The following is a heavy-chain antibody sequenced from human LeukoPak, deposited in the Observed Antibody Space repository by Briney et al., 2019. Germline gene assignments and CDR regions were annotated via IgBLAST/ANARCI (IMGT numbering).Heavy chain of an antibody. J-gene: IGHJ3*02. CDR2: ISAYNGNT. CDR3: AGECGRSYCGAAFDI. D-gene: IGHD2-15*01. Sequence: ASVKVSCKASGYTFTSYGISWVRQAPGQGLEWMGWISAYNGNTNYAQKLQGSVTMTTDTSTSTAYMELRSLRSDDTAVYYCAGECGRSYCGAAFDIWGQGTMVTVSS. V-gene: IGHV1-18*01. CDR1: GYTFTSYG.